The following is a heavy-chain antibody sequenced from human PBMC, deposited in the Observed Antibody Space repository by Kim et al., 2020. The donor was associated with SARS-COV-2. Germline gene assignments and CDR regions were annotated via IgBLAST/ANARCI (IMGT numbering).Heavy chain of an antibody. D-gene: IGHD6-13*01. CDR2: ISGDGGST. V-gene: IGHV3-43*02. CDR1: GFTFDDYA. Sequence: GGSLRLSCAASGFTFDDYAMHWVRQAPGKGLEWVSLISGDGGSTYYADSVKGRFTISRDNSKNSLYLQMNSLRTEDTALYYCAKDIPAAAGIGYYYGMDVWGQGTTVTVSS. J-gene: IGHJ6*02. CDR3: AKDIPAAAGIGYYYGMDV.